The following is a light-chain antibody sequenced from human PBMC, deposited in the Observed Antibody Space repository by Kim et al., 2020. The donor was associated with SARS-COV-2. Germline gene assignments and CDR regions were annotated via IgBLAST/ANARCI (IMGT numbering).Light chain of an antibody. CDR1: QSSTSY. CDR2: DAS. CDR3: QQRSSRPYT. Sequence: LSLGERATLSCRASQSSTSYLAWYQQRPGQAPTLLIYDASTRATAIPARFSGSGSGTDFTLTISSVGPEDFAVYYCQQRSSRPYTFGQGTKVDIK. V-gene: IGKV3-11*01. J-gene: IGKJ2*01.